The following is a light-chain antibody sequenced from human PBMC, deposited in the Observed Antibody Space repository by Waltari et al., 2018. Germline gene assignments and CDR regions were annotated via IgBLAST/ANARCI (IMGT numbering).Light chain of an antibody. CDR2: DVS. Sequence: QSALTQPASVSGSPGQSITISCTGTSSDVGGYNFVSWYQQHPGKAPKLMIYDVSNRPSGVSNRFSASKSGNTASLTISGLQAEDEADYYCSSYTSSSILVVFGGGTKVTVL. CDR1: SSDVGGYNF. CDR3: SSYTSSSILVV. J-gene: IGLJ2*01. V-gene: IGLV2-14*03.